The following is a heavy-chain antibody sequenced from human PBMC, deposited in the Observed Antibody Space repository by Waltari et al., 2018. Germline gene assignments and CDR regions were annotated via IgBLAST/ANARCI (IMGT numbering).Heavy chain of an antibody. J-gene: IGHJ4*02. D-gene: IGHD3-3*01. CDR1: GYTFTSYG. V-gene: IGHV1-18*01. CDR2: INTYHGDR. Sequence: QVQLVQSGVEVKKPGASVKVSCKTSGYTFTSYGISWVRQAPGQGLEAMALINTYHGDRMEVPKFQDRVTMTTDTATSTAYMELRSLRSDDTAVYDCARDGNGVADYRGQGTLVTVSS. CDR3: ARDGNGVADY.